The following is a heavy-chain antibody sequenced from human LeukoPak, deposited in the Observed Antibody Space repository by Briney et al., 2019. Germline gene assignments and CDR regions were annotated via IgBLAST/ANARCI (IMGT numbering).Heavy chain of an antibody. CDR2: IGGGGYTT. Sequence: GGSLRLSCVASGLTFGNYGMNWVRQAPGKGLEWVSSIGGGGYTTYYADSVRGRFTISIDNSKNSMYLQMSSLRAEDTAIYYCAEVESSYCRIWGQGTLVTVSS. D-gene: IGHD3-10*01. J-gene: IGHJ4*01. V-gene: IGHV3-23*01. CDR1: GLTFGNYG. CDR3: AEVESSYCRI.